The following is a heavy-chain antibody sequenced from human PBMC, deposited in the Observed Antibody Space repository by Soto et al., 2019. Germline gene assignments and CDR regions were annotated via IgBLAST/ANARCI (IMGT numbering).Heavy chain of an antibody. CDR3: VRGVPRTSYGMDV. J-gene: IGHJ6*02. V-gene: IGHV4-34*01. CDR1: GGSFSGYY. Sequence: LETLSLTCAVYGGSFSGYYWSWIHQPPGKGLEWIGEINHSGSTNYNPSLKSRVTISVDTSKNQFSLKLSSVTAADTAVSYCVRGVPRTSYGMDVWGQGTTVTVSS. D-gene: IGHD2-2*01. CDR2: INHSGST.